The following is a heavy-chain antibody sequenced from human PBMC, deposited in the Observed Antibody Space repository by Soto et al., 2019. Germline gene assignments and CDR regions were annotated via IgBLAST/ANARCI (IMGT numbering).Heavy chain of an antibody. CDR3: ARSPTITTRRFDP. J-gene: IGHJ5*02. Sequence: GASVKVSCKASGYTFTSYYMHWVRQAPGQGLEWMGIINPSGGSTSYAQKFQGRVTMTRDTSTSTVYMELSSLRSEDTAVYYCARSPTITTRRFDPWGQGTLVPSPQ. D-gene: IGHD5-12*01. CDR2: INPSGGST. CDR1: GYTFTSYY. V-gene: IGHV1-46*03.